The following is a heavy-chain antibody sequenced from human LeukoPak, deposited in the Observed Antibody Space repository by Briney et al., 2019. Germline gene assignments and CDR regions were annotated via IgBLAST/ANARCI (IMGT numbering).Heavy chain of an antibody. Sequence: GGSLRLSCAASGFTFRSYWMSWVRQAPGKGLEWVANIKEDGSEKYYVDSVKGRFTISRDNAENSLYLQMNSLRVEDTAVYYCARDWGDGFDYWGQGTPVTVPS. J-gene: IGHJ4*02. CDR2: IKEDGSEK. CDR3: ARDWGDGFDY. CDR1: GFTFRSYW. D-gene: IGHD2-21*02. V-gene: IGHV3-7*01.